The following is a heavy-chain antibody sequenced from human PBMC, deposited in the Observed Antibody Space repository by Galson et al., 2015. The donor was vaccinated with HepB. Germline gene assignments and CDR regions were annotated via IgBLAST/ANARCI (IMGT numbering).Heavy chain of an antibody. V-gene: IGHV3-74*01. J-gene: IGHJ1*01. Sequence: SLRLSCAASRFTFNNYWIHWVRQAPGKGLVWVSGMKSDGCSTAFADSVKGRFTISRDNAKNTLYLQMNSLRAEDTALYYCAGYDSGSSLARYWGQGTLVTVSS. CDR3: AGYDSGSSLARY. CDR1: RFTFNNYW. CDR2: MKSDGCST. D-gene: IGHD3-10*01.